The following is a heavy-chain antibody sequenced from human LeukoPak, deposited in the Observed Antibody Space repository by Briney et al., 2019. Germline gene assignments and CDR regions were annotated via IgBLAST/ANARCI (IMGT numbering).Heavy chain of an antibody. CDR2: IRYDGSNK. CDR1: GFTFSSYG. D-gene: IGHD2-2*01. J-gene: IGHJ4*02. CDR3: AKDSQDTVVVPAAIDY. Sequence: GGSLRLSCAASGFTFSSYGMHWVRQAPGKGLEWVAFIRYDGSNKYYADSVKGRFTISRDNSRNTLSLQMNSLRAEDTAVYYRAKDSQDTVVVPAAIDYWGQGTLVTVSS. V-gene: IGHV3-30*02.